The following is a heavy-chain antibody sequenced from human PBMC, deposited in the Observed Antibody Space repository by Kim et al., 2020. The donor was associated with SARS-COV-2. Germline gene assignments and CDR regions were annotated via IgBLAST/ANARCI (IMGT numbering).Heavy chain of an antibody. CDR1: GITSSSYW. V-gene: IGHV3-7*01. CDR3: GISGI. J-gene: IGHJ4*02. Sequence: GGSLRLSCVESGITSSSYWLTWVRQAPGKGLEWVANIKRDGSERYYGDSVKGRFTISRDNAKSSVFLQMNSLRREDPAVYYCGISGIWGQGTLVTVSS. CDR2: IKRDGSER.